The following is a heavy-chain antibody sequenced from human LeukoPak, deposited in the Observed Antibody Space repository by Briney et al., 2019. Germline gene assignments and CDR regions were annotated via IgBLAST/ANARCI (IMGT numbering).Heavy chain of an antibody. CDR3: ARDAQQLGYFDY. D-gene: IGHD6-13*01. Sequence: GGSLRLSCAASGFTFSSYAMHWVRQAPGKGLEWVAVISYDGSNKYYADSVKGRFTISRDNSKNTLYLQMNSLRAEDTAVYYCARDAQQLGYFDYWSQGTLVTVSS. J-gene: IGHJ4*02. CDR1: GFTFSSYA. CDR2: ISYDGSNK. V-gene: IGHV3-30-3*01.